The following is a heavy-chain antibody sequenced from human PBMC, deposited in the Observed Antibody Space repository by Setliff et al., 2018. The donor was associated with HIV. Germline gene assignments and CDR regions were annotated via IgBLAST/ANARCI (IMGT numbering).Heavy chain of an antibody. D-gene: IGHD6-6*01. Sequence: SETLSLTCTVSGGSISTYYWSWIRQPPGKGLEWVGYIYYSGSTNYNPSLKSRVTISVDTSKNHFSLRLSSVTAADTAVYYCARVFTAGRREYYFDLWGQGTLVTV. CDR1: GGSISTYY. J-gene: IGHJ4*02. CDR3: ARVFTAGRREYYFDL. CDR2: IYYSGST. V-gene: IGHV4-59*08.